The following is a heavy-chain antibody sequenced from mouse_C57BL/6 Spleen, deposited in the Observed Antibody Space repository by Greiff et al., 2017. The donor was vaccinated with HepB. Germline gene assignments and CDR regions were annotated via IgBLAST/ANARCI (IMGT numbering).Heavy chain of an antibody. CDR1: GYTFTGYW. CDR2: ILPGSGST. CDR3: ARRASYVWFAY. Sequence: QVQLQQSGAELMKPGASVKLSCKATGYTFTGYWIEWVKQRPGHGLEWIGEILPGSGSTYYNEKFKGKATFTADTSSNTAYMQLSSLTTEDSAIYYCARRASYVWFAYWGQGTLVTVSA. V-gene: IGHV1-9*01. D-gene: IGHD6-1*01. J-gene: IGHJ3*01.